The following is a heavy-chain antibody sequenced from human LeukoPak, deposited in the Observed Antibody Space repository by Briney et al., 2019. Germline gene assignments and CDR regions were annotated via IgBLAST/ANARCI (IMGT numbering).Heavy chain of an antibody. J-gene: IGHJ5*02. V-gene: IGHV3-74*01. CDR3: SRARLSSGYDDNWFDP. CDR1: GFTFSSYW. D-gene: IGHD5-12*01. Sequence: GGSLRLSCAASGFTFSSYWMHWVRQAPGKGPGWVSRIKSDGSSTSYADSVKGRFTVSRDNAKNTLYLQMDSLRAEDTAVYYCSRARLSSGYDDNWFDPWGQGTLVTVSS. CDR2: IKSDGSST.